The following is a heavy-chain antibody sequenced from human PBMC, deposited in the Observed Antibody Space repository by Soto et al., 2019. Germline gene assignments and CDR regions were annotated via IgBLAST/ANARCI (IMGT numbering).Heavy chain of an antibody. CDR3: ERESRDGYNYGRESYGMDV. V-gene: IGHV4-59*01. CDR1: GVSISSYY. J-gene: IGHJ6*02. CDR2: IYYSGST. D-gene: IGHD5-12*01. Sequence: ETRSITCPVPGVSISSYYLSGIRQPPGKGLEWIGYIYYSGSTNYNPSLKSRVTISVDTSKNQFSLKLSSVTAADTAVYYCERESRDGYNYGRESYGMDVWGQGTKVTVYS.